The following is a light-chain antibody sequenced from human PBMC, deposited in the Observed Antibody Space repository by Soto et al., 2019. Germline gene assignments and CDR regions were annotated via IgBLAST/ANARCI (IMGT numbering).Light chain of an antibody. CDR2: ETS. CDR1: TGAVTSGNF. Sequence: QAVVTQEPSLSVSPGGTVTLTCASSTGAVTSGNFPYWFQQKPGQAPRTLIYETSNKRSWTPARFSGSLLGGKAALTLSGAQPEDEAEYYCLLSFSGPRVFGGGTKLTVL. CDR3: LLSFSGPRV. V-gene: IGLV7-46*01. J-gene: IGLJ3*02.